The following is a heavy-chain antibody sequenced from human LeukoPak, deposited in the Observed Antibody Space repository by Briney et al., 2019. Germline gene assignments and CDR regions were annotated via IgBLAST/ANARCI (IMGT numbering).Heavy chain of an antibody. V-gene: IGHV1-18*01. CDR2: ISAYNGNT. CDR3: AREAVRGVVLGTPQRVDY. D-gene: IGHD3-3*01. Sequence: ASVKVSCKASGYPFTSYGISWVRPAPGQGLEWMGWISAYNGNTNYAQKFQGRVTMTTDTSTSTAYMELRSLRSDDTAVYYCAREAVRGVVLGTPQRVDYWGQGTLVTVSS. CDR1: GYPFTSYG. J-gene: IGHJ4*02.